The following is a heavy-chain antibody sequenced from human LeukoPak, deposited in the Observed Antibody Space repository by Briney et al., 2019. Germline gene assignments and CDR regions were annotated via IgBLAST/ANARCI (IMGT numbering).Heavy chain of an antibody. Sequence: GGSLRLSCAASGFTFSSYAMSWVRPAPGKGVEWVSAISGSGSSTYYADAVKGRLTISTDNSKNTLYLQMNSLRAEDTAVYYCAKDSRVGGDYVDYWGQGTLVTVSS. J-gene: IGHJ4*02. CDR3: AKDSRVGGDYVDY. CDR1: GFTFSSYA. V-gene: IGHV3-23*01. D-gene: IGHD2-2*01. CDR2: ISGSGSST.